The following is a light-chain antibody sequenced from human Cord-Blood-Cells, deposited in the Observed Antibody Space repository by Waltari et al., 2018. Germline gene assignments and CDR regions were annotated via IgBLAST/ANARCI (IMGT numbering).Light chain of an antibody. CDR3: CSYAGSSTWV. Sequence: QSALTKPASVSGSPGQSITISCTGTSSDVGSYNLVSWYQQPPGKAPKLMIYEGSKRPAGVSNRCAGSKSGNTAALTISGLQAEDEADYYCCSYAGSSTWVFGGGTKLTVL. CDR1: SSDVGSYNL. V-gene: IGLV2-23*01. CDR2: EGS. J-gene: IGLJ3*02.